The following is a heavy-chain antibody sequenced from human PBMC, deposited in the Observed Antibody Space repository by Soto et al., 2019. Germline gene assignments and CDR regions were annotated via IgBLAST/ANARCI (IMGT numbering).Heavy chain of an antibody. Sequence: GGSLRLSCAASGISFSYYSMNWVRQAPGKGLEWVSSITSSSSYIYYADSVKGRFTISRDNAKNSLYLQMNSLRAEDTGVYYCAAYSTSPLQTDYYYYYYMDVWGKGTTVTVSS. V-gene: IGHV3-21*01. CDR2: ITSSSSYI. CDR3: AAYSTSPLQTDYYYYYYMDV. J-gene: IGHJ6*03. CDR1: GISFSYYS. D-gene: IGHD6-6*01.